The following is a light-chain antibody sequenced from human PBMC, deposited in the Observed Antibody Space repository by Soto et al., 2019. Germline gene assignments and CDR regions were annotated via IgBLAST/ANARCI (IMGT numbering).Light chain of an antibody. CDR3: SSFTTSDTYV. CDR2: EVN. V-gene: IGLV2-18*02. Sequence: QSALTQPPSVSGSPGQSVTISCTGTSSDIGSYNRVSWYQQPPGAAPKLMICEVNNRPSGVPERFSGSKSSNTASLTILGLQAEDEADYYCSSFTTSDTYVFGTGTKVTVL. J-gene: IGLJ1*01. CDR1: SSDIGSYNR.